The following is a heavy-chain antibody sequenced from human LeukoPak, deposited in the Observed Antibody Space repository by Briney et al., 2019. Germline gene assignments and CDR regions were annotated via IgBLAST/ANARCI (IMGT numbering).Heavy chain of an antibody. CDR2: IIPIFGIA. J-gene: IGHJ5*02. D-gene: IGHD6-19*01. CDR1: GGTFSSYA. CDR3: ASENSSGQGGGANWFDP. Sequence: SVKVSCKASGGTFSSYAISWVRQAPGQGLEWMGRIIPIFGIANYAQEFQGRVTITADKSTSTAYMELSSLRSEDTAVYYCASENSSGQGGGANWFDPWGQGTLVTVSS. V-gene: IGHV1-69*04.